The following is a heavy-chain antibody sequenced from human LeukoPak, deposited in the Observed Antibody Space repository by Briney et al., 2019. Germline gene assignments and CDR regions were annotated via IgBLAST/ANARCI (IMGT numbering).Heavy chain of an antibody. D-gene: IGHD6-13*01. Sequence: PSETLSLTCTVSGGSISSYYWSWIRQPPGKGLEWIGYIYYSGSTYYNPSLKSRVTISVDTSKNQFSLKLSSVTAADTAVYYCARGLAAHFDYWGQGTLVTVSS. CDR2: IYYSGST. V-gene: IGHV4-59*06. CDR1: GGSISSYY. J-gene: IGHJ4*02. CDR3: ARGLAAHFDY.